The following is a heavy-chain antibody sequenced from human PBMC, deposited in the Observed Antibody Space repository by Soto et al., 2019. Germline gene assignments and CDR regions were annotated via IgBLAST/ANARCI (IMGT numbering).Heavy chain of an antibody. J-gene: IGHJ5*02. Sequence: SETLSLTCTVSGASLSSGCWSWVRQPPGKGLEWIAYIYNTGSTNYNPSLKSRVIISLDTSQNQFSLNLSSVTAADTAMYFCARGPAFDPWGQGTQVTRLL. CDR1: GASLSSGC. D-gene: IGHD2-15*01. V-gene: IGHV4-59*01. CDR3: ARGPAFDP. CDR2: IYNTGST.